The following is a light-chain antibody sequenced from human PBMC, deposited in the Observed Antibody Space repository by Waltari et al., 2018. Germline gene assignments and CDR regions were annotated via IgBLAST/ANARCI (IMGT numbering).Light chain of an antibody. Sequence: QAVVTQEPSVTVSPGGTVTLTCGSSTGAVTSSHYPSWFQQKPGQAPRTLVYDTSNKHSGTPARFSGSVVGGKAALTLSGAQPEDEAEYYCLLHYSGPRVFGGGTKVTVL. CDR3: LLHYSGPRV. CDR1: TGAVTSSHY. CDR2: DTS. V-gene: IGLV7-46*01. J-gene: IGLJ2*01.